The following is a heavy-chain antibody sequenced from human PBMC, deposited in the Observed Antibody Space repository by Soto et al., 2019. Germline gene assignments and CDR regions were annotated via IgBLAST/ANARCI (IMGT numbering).Heavy chain of an antibody. CDR1: AFTFSNYG. J-gene: IGHJ6*03. CDR2: IKQDGSEK. V-gene: IGHV3-7*01. CDR3: ARAGEYYYYYYMDV. Sequence: PGGSLRLSCAASAFTFSNYGMHWVRQAPGKGLEWVANIKQDGSEKYYVGSVKGRFTISRDNAKNSLYLQMNSLRAEDTAVYYCARAGEYYYYYYMDVWGKGTTVTVSS. D-gene: IGHD1-1*01.